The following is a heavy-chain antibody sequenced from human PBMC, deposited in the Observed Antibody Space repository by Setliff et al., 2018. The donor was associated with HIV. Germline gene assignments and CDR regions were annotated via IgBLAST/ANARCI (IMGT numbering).Heavy chain of an antibody. CDR2: VIPIFSTS. V-gene: IGHV1-69*13. J-gene: IGHJ6*03. D-gene: IGHD2-15*01. CDR1: GSTFTSYA. Sequence: GASVKVSCKASGSTFTSYAINWVRQAPGQGLEWMGGVIPIFSTSNYAQRFHGRVTITADESTSTAYMELSRLTSDDTAVYYCARDGRYCSGGSCFTNRASYYYYYMDVWGKGTTVTVSS. CDR3: ARDGRYCSGGSCFTNRASYYYYYMDV.